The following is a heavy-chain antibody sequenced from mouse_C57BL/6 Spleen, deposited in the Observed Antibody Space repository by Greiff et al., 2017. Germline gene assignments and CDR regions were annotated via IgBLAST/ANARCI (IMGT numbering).Heavy chain of an antibody. Sequence: VQLQQSGAELVKPGASVKLSCKASGYTFTEYTIHWVQQRSGQGLEWIGWFYPGSGSIKYNEKFKDKDTLTADKSSSTVYMELSRLTSEDSAVYFCARHGTGYDEGYYAMDYWGQGTSVTVSS. CDR2: FYPGSGSI. D-gene: IGHD2-2*01. J-gene: IGHJ4*01. CDR1: GYTFTEYT. CDR3: ARHGTGYDEGYYAMDY. V-gene: IGHV1-62-2*01.